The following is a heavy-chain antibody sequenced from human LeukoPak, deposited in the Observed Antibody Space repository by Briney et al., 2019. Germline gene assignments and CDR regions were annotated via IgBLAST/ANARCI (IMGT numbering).Heavy chain of an antibody. CDR3: ASSPDVGHDY. V-gene: IGHV4-34*01. J-gene: IGHJ4*02. Sequence: PSETLSLTCAVYGGPFSGYYWSWIRQPPGKGLEWIGEINHSGSTNYNPSLKSRVTISVDTSKNQFSLKLSSVTAADTAVYYCASSPDVGHDYWGQGTLVTVSS. CDR2: INHSGST. CDR1: GGPFSGYY. D-gene: IGHD1-14*01.